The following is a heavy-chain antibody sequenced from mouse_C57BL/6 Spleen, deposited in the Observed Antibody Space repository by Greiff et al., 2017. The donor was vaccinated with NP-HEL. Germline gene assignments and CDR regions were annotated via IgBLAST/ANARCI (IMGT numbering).Heavy chain of an antibody. CDR1: GYTFTDYE. CDR3: TRIAWFAY. CDR2: IDPETGGT. Sequence: VQLQQSGAELVRPGASVTLSCKASGYTFTDYEMHWVKQTPVHGLEWIGAIDPETGGTAYNQKFKGKAILTADKSSSTAYMELRSLTSEDSAVYYFTRIAWFAYWGQGTLVTVSA. V-gene: IGHV1-15*01. J-gene: IGHJ3*01.